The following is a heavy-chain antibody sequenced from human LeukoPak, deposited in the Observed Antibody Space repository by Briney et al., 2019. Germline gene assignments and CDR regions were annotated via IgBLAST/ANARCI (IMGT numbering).Heavy chain of an antibody. CDR3: ARESTRVRGVMKN. J-gene: IGHJ4*02. V-gene: IGHV4-59*01. CDR2: IDYSGST. D-gene: IGHD3-10*01. CDR1: GGSISSYY. Sequence: SENLSLTCTVSGGSISSYYWSWIRQPPGKGLEWIRFIDYSGSTNYNPSLKSRVTTSLDASKNQCSLRLSSVTAADTAVYYCARESTRVRGVMKNWGQGTLVTVSS.